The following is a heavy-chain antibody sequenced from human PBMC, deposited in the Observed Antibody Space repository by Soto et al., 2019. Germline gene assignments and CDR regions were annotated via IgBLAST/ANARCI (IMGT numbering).Heavy chain of an antibody. CDR3: ARDNSVVPGPYYYYGMDV. CDR2: ISSSGSTI. J-gene: IGHJ6*02. Sequence: PGGSLRLSCAASGFTFSDYYMSWIRQAPGKGLEWVSYISSSGSTIYYADSVKGRFTISRDNAKNSLYLQMNSLRAEDTAVYYCARDNSVVPGPYYYYGMDVWGQGTTVTVSS. CDR1: GFTFSDYY. D-gene: IGHD2-15*01. V-gene: IGHV3-11*01.